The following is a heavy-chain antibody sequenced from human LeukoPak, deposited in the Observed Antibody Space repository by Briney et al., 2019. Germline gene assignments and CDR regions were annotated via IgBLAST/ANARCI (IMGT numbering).Heavy chain of an antibody. CDR2: INPSGGST. Sequence: ASVKVSCKASGYTFTSYYMHWVRQAPGQGLEWMGIINPSGGSTSYAQKFQGRVTITRDTSASTAYMELSSLRSEDTAVYYCARFMTTVTTFGFDYWGQGTLVTVSS. CDR3: ARFMTTVTTFGFDY. D-gene: IGHD4-17*01. J-gene: IGHJ4*02. CDR1: GYTFTSYY. V-gene: IGHV1-46*01.